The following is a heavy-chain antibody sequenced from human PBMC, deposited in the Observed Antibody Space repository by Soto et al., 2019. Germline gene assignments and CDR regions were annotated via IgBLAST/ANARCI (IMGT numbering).Heavy chain of an antibody. J-gene: IGHJ6*02. CDR3: AHRRTTMIVVVITPYSYYGMDV. CDR2: IYWNDDK. D-gene: IGHD3-22*01. CDR1: GFSLSTSGVG. Sequence: SGPTLVNPTQTLTLTCTFSGFSLSTSGVGVGWIRQPPGKALEWLALIYWNDDKRYSPSLKSRLTITKDTSKNQVVLTMTNMDPVDTATYYCAHRRTTMIVVVITPYSYYGMDVWGQGTTVTVSS. V-gene: IGHV2-5*01.